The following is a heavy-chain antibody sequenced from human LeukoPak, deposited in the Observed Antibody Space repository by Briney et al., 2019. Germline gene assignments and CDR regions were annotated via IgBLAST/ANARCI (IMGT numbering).Heavy chain of an antibody. CDR1: GGSISSYY. CDR2: IYYSGST. V-gene: IGHV4-59*01. Sequence: SETLSLTCTVSGGSISSYYWSWIRQPPGKGLEWIGYIYYSGSTNYNPSLRSRVTISVDTSKNQFSLKLTSVTAADTAIYYCARKGEHYYDSGKLWPAWFDPWGQGTLVTVSS. J-gene: IGHJ5*02. CDR3: ARKGEHYYDSGKLWPAWFDP. D-gene: IGHD3-10*01.